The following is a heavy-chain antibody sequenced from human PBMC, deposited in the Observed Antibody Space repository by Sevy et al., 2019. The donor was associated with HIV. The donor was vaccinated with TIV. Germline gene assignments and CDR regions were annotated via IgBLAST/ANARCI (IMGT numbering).Heavy chain of an antibody. V-gene: IGHV3-21*01. CDR3: ARGGELHYYYYGMDV. CDR1: GFTFSSYS. CDR2: ISSSSSYI. D-gene: IGHD1-26*01. Sequence: VGSLRLSCAASGFTFSSYSMNWVRQAPGKGLEWVSSISSSSSYIYYADSVKGRFTISRDNAKNSLYLQMNSLRAEDTAVYYCARGGELHYYYYGMDVWGQGTTVTVSS. J-gene: IGHJ6*02.